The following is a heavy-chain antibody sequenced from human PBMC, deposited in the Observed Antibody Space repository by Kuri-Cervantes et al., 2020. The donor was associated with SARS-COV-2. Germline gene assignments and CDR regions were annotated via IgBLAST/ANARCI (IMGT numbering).Heavy chain of an antibody. CDR1: GFTFSSYW. Sequence: GESLRLSCAASGFTFSSYWMSWVRQAPGKGLEWVANIKQDGSEKYYVDSVKGRFTISRDNAKNSLYLQMNSLRAEDTAVYYCARVISGYCTNGVCPYYFDYWGQGTLVTVSS. CDR3: ARVISGYCTNGVCPYYFDY. CDR2: IKQDGSEK. J-gene: IGHJ4*02. D-gene: IGHD2-8*01. V-gene: IGHV3-7*05.